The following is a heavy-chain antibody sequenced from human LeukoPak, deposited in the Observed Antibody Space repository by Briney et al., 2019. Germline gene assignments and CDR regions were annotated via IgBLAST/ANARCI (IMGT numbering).Heavy chain of an antibody. D-gene: IGHD1-26*01. J-gene: IGHJ3*02. Sequence: GGSLRLSCAASGFTFNSYAMSWVRQAPGKGLVWVSRINSDGSSTSYADSVKGRFTISRDNAKNTLYLQMNSLRAEDTAVYYCARWGELPAFDIWGQGTMVTVSS. V-gene: IGHV3-74*01. CDR2: INSDGSST. CDR1: GFTFNSYA. CDR3: ARWGELPAFDI.